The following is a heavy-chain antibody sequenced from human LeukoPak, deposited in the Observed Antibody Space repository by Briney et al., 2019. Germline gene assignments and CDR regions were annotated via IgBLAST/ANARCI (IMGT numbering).Heavy chain of an antibody. CDR2: ISYDGSNK. Sequence: GRSLRLSCAASGFTFSSYGMHWVRQAPGKGLEWVAVISYDGSNKYYADSVKGRFTISRDNSKNTLYLQMNSLRAEDTAVYYCARAGRITMIVVVTHMDVWGKGTTVTVSS. V-gene: IGHV3-30*03. CDR1: GFTFSSYG. D-gene: IGHD3-22*01. CDR3: ARAGRITMIVVVTHMDV. J-gene: IGHJ6*03.